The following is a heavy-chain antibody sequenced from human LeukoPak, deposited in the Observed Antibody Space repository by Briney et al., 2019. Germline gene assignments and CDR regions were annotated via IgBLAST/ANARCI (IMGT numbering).Heavy chain of an antibody. Sequence: GGSLRLSCAAPEFTFSDPYMSWIRQAPGKGLEWVSYNRSGDSSIYYAHSSKGSFTISRDNATNSLYLQMSSLRAEDTAVYYCARGHYGLYYCGQGTLVTVSS. J-gene: IGHJ4*02. CDR2: NRSGDSSI. CDR3: ARGHYGLYY. D-gene: IGHD4-17*01. CDR1: EFTFSDPY. V-gene: IGHV3-11*01.